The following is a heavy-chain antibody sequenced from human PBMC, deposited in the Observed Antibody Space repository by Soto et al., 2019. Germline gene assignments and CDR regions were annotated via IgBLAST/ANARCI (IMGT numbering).Heavy chain of an antibody. Sequence: SETLSLTCTVSGGSISSGGYYWSWIRQHPGKGLEWIGYIYYSGSTYYNPSLKSRVTISVDTSKNQFSLKLSSVTAADTAVYYCARGKRTSIAARPDGYYGMDVWGQGTTVTV. D-gene: IGHD6-6*01. V-gene: IGHV4-31*03. CDR2: IYYSGST. CDR3: ARGKRTSIAARPDGYYGMDV. CDR1: GGSISSGGYY. J-gene: IGHJ6*02.